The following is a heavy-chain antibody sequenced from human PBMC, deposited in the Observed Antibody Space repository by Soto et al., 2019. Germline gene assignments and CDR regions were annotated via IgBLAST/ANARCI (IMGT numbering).Heavy chain of an antibody. V-gene: IGHV3-21*01. D-gene: IGHD2-15*01. J-gene: IGHJ4*02. CDR2: ISSSSSYI. Sequence: GSLRLSCATPGFTFRSYSLNWVRPAPGKGLEWVSSISSSSSYIYYADSVKGRFTISRDNAKNSLYLQMNSLRAEDTAVYYCARELVRSYYFDYWGQGTLVTVSS. CDR1: GFTFRSYS. CDR3: ARELVRSYYFDY.